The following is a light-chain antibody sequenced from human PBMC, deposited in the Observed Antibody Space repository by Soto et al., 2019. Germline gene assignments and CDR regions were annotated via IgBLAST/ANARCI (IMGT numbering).Light chain of an antibody. CDR2: AAS. J-gene: IGKJ2*01. CDR3: QQSYSTPYT. V-gene: IGKV1-39*01. Sequence: DIQMTQSPSSLSASVGDRVTFTCRASQSIGAYLNRYQRQPGKAPQLLICAASNVQSGVPSRFTGRRSRTELTLSITNLQPGDFATYYCQQSYSTPYTFGQGTKVEIK. CDR1: QSIGAY.